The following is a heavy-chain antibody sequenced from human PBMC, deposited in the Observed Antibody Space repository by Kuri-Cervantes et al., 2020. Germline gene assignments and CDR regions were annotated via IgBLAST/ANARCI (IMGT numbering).Heavy chain of an antibody. CDR3: ARAVRSWYFDL. CDR2: IYLNGDT. CDR1: GGSISSSGYS. J-gene: IGHJ2*01. Sequence: SETLSLTCAVSGGSISSSGYSWSWIRQPPGKALEWIGYIYLNGDTYYSPSLKSRVTMSVDRSKNQFSLKLSSVTAADTAVYYCARAVRSWYFDLWGRGTLVTVSS. V-gene: IGHV4-30-2*01. D-gene: IGHD3-10*01.